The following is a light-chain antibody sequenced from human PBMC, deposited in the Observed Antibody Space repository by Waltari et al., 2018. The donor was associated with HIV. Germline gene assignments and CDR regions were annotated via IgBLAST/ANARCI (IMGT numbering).Light chain of an antibody. CDR1: SGSLDDYL. Sequence: FMLTQPHSVSESPGKTVTISRTRSSGSLDDYLVQWDQQRPGGSPTTVIYEHDQRPSGFPDRFSGSIDISSNPASLIISGLKTEDEAEYFCQSFDRHTEVVFGGGTKLTVL. CDR2: EHD. V-gene: IGLV6-57*01. CDR3: QSFDRHTEVV. J-gene: IGLJ2*01.